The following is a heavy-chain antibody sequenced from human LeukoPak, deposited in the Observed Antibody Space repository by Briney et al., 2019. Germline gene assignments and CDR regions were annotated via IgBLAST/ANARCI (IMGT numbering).Heavy chain of an antibody. CDR2: ISGSGGST. J-gene: IGHJ6*02. V-gene: IGHV3-23*01. CDR1: GFTFSSYA. Sequence: GGSLRLSCAASGFTFSSYAMSWVRQAPGKGLEWVSAISGSGGSTYYADSVKGRFTISRDNSKNTLYLQMNGLRAEDTAVYYCAKESIEIFGVVIRADYYGMDVWGQGTTVTVSS. D-gene: IGHD3-3*01. CDR3: AKESIEIFGVVIRADYYGMDV.